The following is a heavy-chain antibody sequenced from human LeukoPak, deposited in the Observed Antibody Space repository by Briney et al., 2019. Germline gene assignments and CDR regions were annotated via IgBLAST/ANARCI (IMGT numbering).Heavy chain of an antibody. CDR1: GFTFSSYA. V-gene: IGHV3-30-3*02. CDR2: ISYDGSNK. CDR3: ANERTYGDYGEYYFDY. D-gene: IGHD4-17*01. J-gene: IGHJ4*02. Sequence: PGGSLRLSCAASGFTFSSYAMHWVRQAPGKGLEWVAVISYDGSNKYYADSVKGRFTISRDNSKNTLYLQMNSLRAEDTAVYYCANERTYGDYGEYYFDYWGQGTLVTVSS.